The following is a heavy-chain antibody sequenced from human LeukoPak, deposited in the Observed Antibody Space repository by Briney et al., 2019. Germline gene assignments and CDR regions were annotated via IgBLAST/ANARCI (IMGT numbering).Heavy chain of an antibody. CDR1: GFTFSSYW. CDR2: ISGSGGST. CDR3: AKPDIVVVVAATGFDY. Sequence: GGSLRLSCAASGFTFSSYWMHWVRQAPGKGLEWVSAISGSGGSTYYADSVKGRFTISRDNSKNTLYLQMNSLRAEDTAVYYCAKPDIVVVVAATGFDYWGQGTLVTVSS. V-gene: IGHV3-23*01. J-gene: IGHJ4*02. D-gene: IGHD2-15*01.